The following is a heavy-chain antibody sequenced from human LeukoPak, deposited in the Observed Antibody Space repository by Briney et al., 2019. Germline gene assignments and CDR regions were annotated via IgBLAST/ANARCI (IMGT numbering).Heavy chain of an antibody. V-gene: IGHV3-21*01. CDR1: GFTSSSYS. CDR3: ARDRYRGQEMATMGGY. Sequence: SGGSLRLSCAASGFTSSSYSMNWVRQAPGKGLEWVSSISSSSSYIYYADSVKGRFTISRDNAKNSLYLQMNSLRAEDTAVYYCARDRYRGQEMATMGGYWGQGTLVTVSS. J-gene: IGHJ4*02. D-gene: IGHD5-24*01. CDR2: ISSSSSYI.